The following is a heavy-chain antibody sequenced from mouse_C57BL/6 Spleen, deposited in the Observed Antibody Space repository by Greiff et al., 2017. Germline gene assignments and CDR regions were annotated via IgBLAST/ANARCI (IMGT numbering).Heavy chain of an antibody. CDR2: ISSGGDYI. Sequence: EVQVVESGEGLVKPGGSLKLSCAASGFTFSSYAMSWVRQTPEKRLEWVAYISSGGDYIYYADTVKGRFTISRDNARNTLYLQMSSLKSEDTAMYYCTRGNYGSYYFDYWGQGTTLTVSS. CDR3: TRGNYGSYYFDY. V-gene: IGHV5-9-1*02. J-gene: IGHJ2*01. D-gene: IGHD1-1*01. CDR1: GFTFSSYA.